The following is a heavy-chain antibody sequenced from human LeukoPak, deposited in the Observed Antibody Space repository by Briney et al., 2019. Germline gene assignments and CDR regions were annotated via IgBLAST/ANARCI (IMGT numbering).Heavy chain of an antibody. CDR3: ARDRGAGYSHAFRKYYYYMDV. V-gene: IGHV4-39*07. Sequence: PSETLSLTCTVSGASISSSSYYWGWIRQPPGKGLEWIGNIYYSGSTYYNPSLKSRVTISVDTSKNQFSLKLSSVTAADTAVYYCARDRGAGYSHAFRKYYYYMDVWGKGTTVTVSS. CDR1: GASISSSSYY. CDR2: IYYSGST. J-gene: IGHJ6*03. D-gene: IGHD5-18*01.